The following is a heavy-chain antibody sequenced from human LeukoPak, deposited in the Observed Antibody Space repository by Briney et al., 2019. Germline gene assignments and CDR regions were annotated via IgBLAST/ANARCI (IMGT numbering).Heavy chain of an antibody. V-gene: IGHV3-21*01. CDR3: ARSIAVARYYFDY. D-gene: IGHD6-19*01. CDR1: GFTFTSYS. Sequence: PGGSLRLSCAASGFTFTSYSMNWVRQAPGRGLEWVSSISSSSSYIYYADSVKGRLTISRDNAKDSLYLQMNSLRAEDTAVYYCARSIAVARYYFDYWGQGTLVTVSS. J-gene: IGHJ4*02. CDR2: ISSSSSYI.